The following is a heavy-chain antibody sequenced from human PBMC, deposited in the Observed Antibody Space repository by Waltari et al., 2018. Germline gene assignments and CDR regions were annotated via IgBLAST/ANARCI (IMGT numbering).Heavy chain of an antibody. CDR1: GGSISSGSYY. CDR3: ARGSQWLVDPFDY. V-gene: IGHV4-61*02. J-gene: IGHJ4*02. Sequence: QVQLQESGPGLVKPSQPLSLTCTVSGGSISSGSYYWSWIRQPAGKGLEWIGRIYTSGSTNYNPSLKSRVTISVDTSKNQFSLKLSSVTAADTAVYYCARGSQWLVDPFDYWGQGTLVTVSS. D-gene: IGHD6-19*01. CDR2: IYTSGST.